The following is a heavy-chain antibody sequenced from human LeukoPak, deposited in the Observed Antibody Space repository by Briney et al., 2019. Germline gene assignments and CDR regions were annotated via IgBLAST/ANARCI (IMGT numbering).Heavy chain of an antibody. V-gene: IGHV3-73*01. Sequence: GGSLRLSCAASGFIFSDSAIHWVRQASGKGLEWVGRIKSKSNSYATAYAASVKGRFTISRDDSKNTAYLQMNSLKTEDTAVYYCTTYGDYGPGSDYWGQGILVTVSS. CDR3: TTYGDYGPGSDY. CDR1: GFIFSDSA. CDR2: IKSKSNSYAT. J-gene: IGHJ4*02. D-gene: IGHD4-17*01.